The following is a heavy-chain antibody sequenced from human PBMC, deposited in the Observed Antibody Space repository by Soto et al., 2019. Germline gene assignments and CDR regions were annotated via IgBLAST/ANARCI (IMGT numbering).Heavy chain of an antibody. J-gene: IGHJ5*02. CDR1: GFTFSDYW. V-gene: IGHV3-7*04. Sequence: EVHLVESGGALVQPGGSLRLSCAASGFTFSDYWTTWVRQTPGKGLEGVANMNPDGSEQYYLDSVKGRFTISRDNAKNSLYLRMSNLRGDVTAVYYCTRDLNHDCGPWGQGTQVIVSS. CDR3: TRDLNHDCGP. CDR2: MNPDGSEQ. D-gene: IGHD2-21*01.